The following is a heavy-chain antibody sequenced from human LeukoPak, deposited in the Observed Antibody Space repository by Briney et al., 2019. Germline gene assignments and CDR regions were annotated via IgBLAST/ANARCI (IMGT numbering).Heavy chain of an antibody. CDR1: GGSFSGYY. CDR2: INHSGST. CDR3: ARGVYGSGTFSRFGWFDP. D-gene: IGHD3-10*01. J-gene: IGHJ5*02. Sequence: SETLSLTCAVYGGSFSGYYWSWIRQPPGKGLEWIGEINHSGSTNYNPSLKSRVTISVDTSKSQFSLKLSSVTAADTAVYYCARGVYGSGTFSRFGWFDPWGQGTLVTVSS. V-gene: IGHV4-34*01.